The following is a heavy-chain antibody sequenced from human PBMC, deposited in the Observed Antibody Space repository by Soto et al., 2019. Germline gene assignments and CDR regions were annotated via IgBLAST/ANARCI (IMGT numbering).Heavy chain of an antibody. J-gene: IGHJ6*02. V-gene: IGHV3-15*01. Sequence: GGSLRLSCAASGFTFSNAWMSWVRQAPGKGLEWVGRIKSKTDGGTTDYVAPVKGRFTISRDDSKNTLYLQMNSLKTEDTAVYYCTTPRIAAAGTNYYYGRDVWGQGTTVTVPS. CDR3: TTPRIAAAGTNYYYGRDV. CDR1: GFTFSNAW. D-gene: IGHD6-13*01. CDR2: IKSKTDGGTT.